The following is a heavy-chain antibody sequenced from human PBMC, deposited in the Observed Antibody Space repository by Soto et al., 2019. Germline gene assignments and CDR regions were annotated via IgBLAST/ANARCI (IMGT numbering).Heavy chain of an antibody. D-gene: IGHD1-26*01. CDR2: IYYSGST. Sequence: QVQLQESGPGLVKPSQTLSLTCTVSGGSISSGGYYWSWIRQHPGKGLEWIGYIYYSGSTYYNPSIQXXVXIXXDTSKNQFSLKLSSVTAADTAVYYCARGGRGLRDYWGQGTLVTVSS. CDR1: GGSISSGGYY. CDR3: ARGGRGLRDY. V-gene: IGHV4-31*01. J-gene: IGHJ4*02.